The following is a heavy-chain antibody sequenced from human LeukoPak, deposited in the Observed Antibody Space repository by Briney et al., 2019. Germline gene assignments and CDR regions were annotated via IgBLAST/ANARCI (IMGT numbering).Heavy chain of an antibody. V-gene: IGHV3-21*01. CDR2: IGSSGIHT. D-gene: IGHD7-27*01. Sequence: GGSLRVSCAASGFRFSNYGMNWVRQAPGKGLEWVSSIGSSGIHTSYAGSVKGRFTISRDNTKNSLYLQMYNLRVEDTALYYYARGEAIWGPLFDDWGQGTLVTVSS. CDR1: GFRFSNYG. J-gene: IGHJ4*02. CDR3: ARGEAIWGPLFDD.